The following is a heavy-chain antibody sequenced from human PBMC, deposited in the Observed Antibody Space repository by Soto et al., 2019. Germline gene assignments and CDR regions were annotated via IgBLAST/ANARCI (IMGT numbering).Heavy chain of an antibody. Sequence: QVQLVQSGAEVKKPGASVLVSCKASGYTFTSYDFNWVRQAPGQGLEWVDWMNPNGGHTGYAQKFQGRVTLTRDASISTAYMELRSLTSDDTAMYFCARNPAGTGTFDYWGQGTLVTVSS. CDR1: GYTFTSYD. J-gene: IGHJ4*02. CDR2: MNPNGGHT. V-gene: IGHV1-8*01. D-gene: IGHD7-27*01. CDR3: ARNPAGTGTFDY.